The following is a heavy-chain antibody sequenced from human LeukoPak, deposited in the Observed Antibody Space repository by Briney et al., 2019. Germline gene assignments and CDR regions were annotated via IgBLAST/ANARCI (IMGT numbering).Heavy chain of an antibody. Sequence: GGSLRLSCAASGFTFSSYAMSWVRQAPGKGLEWVTGISGSGDSTFYADSAKGRFTISRDKSKNTLYLQMNSLRAEDTAVYYCAKAPTMVRPHGMDVWGQGTTVTVSS. D-gene: IGHD3-10*01. CDR1: GFTFSSYA. CDR3: AKAPTMVRPHGMDV. J-gene: IGHJ6*02. CDR2: ISGSGDST. V-gene: IGHV3-23*01.